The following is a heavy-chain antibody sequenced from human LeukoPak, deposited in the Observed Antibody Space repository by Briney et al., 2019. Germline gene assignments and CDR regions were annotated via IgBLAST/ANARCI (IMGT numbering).Heavy chain of an antibody. D-gene: IGHD3-3*01. CDR2: ISPDGNSK. Sequence: ISPDGNSKYYVDSVKGRFTISRDNSKNTLYVQMNSLRTEDTAVYFCARGFDPNLEYYYYMDVWGKGTTVTVSS. J-gene: IGHJ6*03. V-gene: IGHV3-30*03. CDR3: ARGFDPNLEYYYYMDV.